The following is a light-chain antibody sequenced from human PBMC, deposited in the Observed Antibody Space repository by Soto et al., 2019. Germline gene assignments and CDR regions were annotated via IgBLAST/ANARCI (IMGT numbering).Light chain of an antibody. CDR2: DSS. CDR1: QSVSSY. CDR3: QQRSNWPPIT. V-gene: IGKV3-11*01. J-gene: IGKJ5*01. Sequence: ESVLTHSPATLSLSPGERATLSFRASQSVSSYLAWYQQKPVQAPRLLIYDSSNRATGIPARFSGSGSGTDFTLTISSLEPEDFAVYYCQQRSNWPPITFGQGTRLEIK.